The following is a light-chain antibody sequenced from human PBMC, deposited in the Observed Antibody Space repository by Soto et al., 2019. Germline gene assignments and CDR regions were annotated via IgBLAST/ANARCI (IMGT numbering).Light chain of an antibody. Sequence: EIVLTQSPGTLSLSPGERATLSCRASQSVSSSYLAWYQQKPGQAPRLLIYGASSRATGIPERFSGSGSGTDFTLTIRRLEPEDFGVYYGQQYGSSPWTFGQGTKVEIK. J-gene: IGKJ1*01. CDR1: QSVSSSY. V-gene: IGKV3-20*01. CDR3: QQYGSSPWT. CDR2: GAS.